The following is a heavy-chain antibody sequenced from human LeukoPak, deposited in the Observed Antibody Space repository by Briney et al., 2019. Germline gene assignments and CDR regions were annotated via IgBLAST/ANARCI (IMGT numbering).Heavy chain of an antibody. CDR3: ARGRWDYGSGSYPYYFDY. J-gene: IGHJ4*02. V-gene: IGHV3-66*02. D-gene: IGHD3-10*01. CDR1: GFTVSSNY. Sequence: GGSLRLSCAASGFTVSSNYMSWVRQAPGKGLERVSVIYAGGSTYHADSGKGRFTISRDNSKNTVYLQMNSLRAEDTAVYYCARGRWDYGSGSYPYYFDYWGQGTLVTVSS. CDR2: IYAGGST.